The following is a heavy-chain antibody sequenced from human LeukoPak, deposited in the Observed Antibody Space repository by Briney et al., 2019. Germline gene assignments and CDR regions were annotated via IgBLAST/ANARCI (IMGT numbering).Heavy chain of an antibody. V-gene: IGHV3-21*01. CDR1: GFTFSSYS. D-gene: IGHD6-19*01. J-gene: IGHJ4*02. CDR3: ARGHVAVAGPY. Sequence: GRSLRLSCAASGFTFSSYSMNWVRQAPGKGLEWVSSISSSSSYIYYADSVKGRFTISRDNAKNSLYLQMNSLRAEETAVYYCARGHVAVAGPYWGQGTLVTVSS. CDR2: ISSSSSYI.